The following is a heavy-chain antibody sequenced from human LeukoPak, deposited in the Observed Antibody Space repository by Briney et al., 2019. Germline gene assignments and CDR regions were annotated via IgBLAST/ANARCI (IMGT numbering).Heavy chain of an antibody. CDR2: ITDSGRST. J-gene: IGHJ5*02. D-gene: IGHD4/OR15-4a*01. V-gene: IGHV3-23*01. CDR3: AKHPGPYGGNPFNL. CDR1: SA. Sequence: SAXXXVRQAPGKGLQWVSTITDSGRSTDYADSVEGRFTISRDNSKNTMSLHMNSLTAGDTAVYYCAKHPGPYGGNPFNLWGQGTLVTXXS.